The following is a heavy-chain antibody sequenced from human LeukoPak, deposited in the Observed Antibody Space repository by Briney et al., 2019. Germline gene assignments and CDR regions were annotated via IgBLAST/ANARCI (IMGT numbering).Heavy chain of an antibody. CDR3: ARDQQGGKWFGVTTGWFDP. V-gene: IGHV4-59*01. CDR2: IYYSGST. D-gene: IGHD3-10*01. CDR1: GGSISSYY. J-gene: IGHJ5*02. Sequence: PSETLSLTCTVSGGSISSYYWSWIRQPPGKGLEWIGYIYYSGSTNYNPSLKSRVTISVDTSKNQFSLKLSSVTAADTAVYYCARDQQGGKWFGVTTGWFDPWGQGTLVTVSS.